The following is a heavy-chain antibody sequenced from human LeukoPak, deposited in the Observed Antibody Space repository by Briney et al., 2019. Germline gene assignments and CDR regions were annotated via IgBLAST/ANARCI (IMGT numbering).Heavy chain of an antibody. V-gene: IGHV4-30-2*01. CDR1: GGSISSGSYY. D-gene: IGHD2-8*02. CDR2: IYHSGST. Sequence: PSQTLSLTCTVSGGSISSGSYYWSWIRQPPGKGLEWIGYIYHSGSTYYNPSLKSRVTISVDRSKNQFSLKLSSVTAADTAVYYCAREPYSKNYLWSRNWYFDLWGRGTLVTVSS. J-gene: IGHJ2*01. CDR3: AREPYSKNYLWSRNWYFDL.